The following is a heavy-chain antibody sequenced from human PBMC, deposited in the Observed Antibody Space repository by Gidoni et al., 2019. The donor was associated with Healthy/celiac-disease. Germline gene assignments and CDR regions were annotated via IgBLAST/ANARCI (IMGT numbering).Heavy chain of an antibody. Sequence: EVQLVESGGGLVQPGGSLRLSCPASGFPFSSHCMSWVRQAPGKGLEWVANIKQDGSEKYYVDSVKSRFTISRDNAKNSLYLQMNSLRAEDTAVYYCAREGTLGYCSSTSCYGLPDAFDIWGQGTMVTVSS. J-gene: IGHJ3*02. CDR3: AREGTLGYCSSTSCYGLPDAFDI. CDR1: GFPFSSHC. CDR2: IKQDGSEK. V-gene: IGHV3-7*03. D-gene: IGHD2-2*01.